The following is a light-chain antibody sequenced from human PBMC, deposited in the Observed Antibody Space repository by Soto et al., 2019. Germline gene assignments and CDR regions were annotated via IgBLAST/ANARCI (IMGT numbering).Light chain of an antibody. CDR3: HQYYTWPRT. V-gene: IGKV3-15*01. CDR2: GAS. Sequence: EILMTQSPVTVSVSPGERATLSCRASQTVTTDLAWYQQKPGQAPRLVIHGASTRATDFPARFSGSGSGTEFTLTISSLQSEDIAVYYCHQYYTWPRTFGQGTKVDIK. CDR1: QTVTTD. J-gene: IGKJ1*01.